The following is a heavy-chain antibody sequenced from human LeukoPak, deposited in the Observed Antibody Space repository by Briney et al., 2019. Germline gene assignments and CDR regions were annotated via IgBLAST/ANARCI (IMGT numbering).Heavy chain of an antibody. Sequence: GASVKVSCKASGYTFTSYGISWVRQAPGQGLEWMGWISAYTGNTNYAQKLQDRVTMTTDTSTTTAYMELRSLRSDDTAVHYCARFSGYGDYGFDYWGQGTLVTVSS. CDR3: ARFSGYGDYGFDY. D-gene: IGHD4-17*01. CDR2: ISAYTGNT. CDR1: GYTFTSYG. J-gene: IGHJ4*02. V-gene: IGHV1-18*01.